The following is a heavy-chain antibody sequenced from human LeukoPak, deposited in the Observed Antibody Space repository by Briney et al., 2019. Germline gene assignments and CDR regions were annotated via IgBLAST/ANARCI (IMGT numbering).Heavy chain of an antibody. CDR3: ATLMAHLDY. Sequence: GASVKVSCKAFGYTFTDYHMHWVRQAPGQGLEWMGWINPNSGDTNYVQKFQGRVTMTRDTTISTAYMELSRLRPDDTAVFYCATLMAHLDYWGQGTLVTVSS. V-gene: IGHV1-2*02. J-gene: IGHJ4*02. CDR1: GYTFTDYH. CDR2: INPNSGDT. D-gene: IGHD2-8*01.